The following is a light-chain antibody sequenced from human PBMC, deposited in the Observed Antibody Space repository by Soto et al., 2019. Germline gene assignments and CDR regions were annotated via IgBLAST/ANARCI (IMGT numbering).Light chain of an antibody. V-gene: IGKV1-33*01. J-gene: IGKJ4*01. CDR1: QDISNY. CDR3: QQFDDLPLT. Sequence: DIQMTQSPSSLSASVGDRVTITWQASQDISNYLNWYQQKPGKAPKMLIYDVSVLEAGVPSRFSGGGSGTHFTLTISSLQAEDAATYYCQQFDDLPLTFAGGTKVQIK. CDR2: DVS.